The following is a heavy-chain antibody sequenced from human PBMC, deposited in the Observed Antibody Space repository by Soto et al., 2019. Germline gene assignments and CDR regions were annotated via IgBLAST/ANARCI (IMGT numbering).Heavy chain of an antibody. J-gene: IGHJ6*02. CDR1: GYTFTSYD. V-gene: IGHV1-8*01. CDR2: MNPNSGNT. Sequence: ASVKVSCKASGYTFTSYDINWVRQATGQGLEWMGWMNPNSGNTGYAQKFQGRVTMTRNTSISTAYMELSSLRSEDTAVYYCARLGWIQLWWGNYYYYGMDVWGQGTTVTV. D-gene: IGHD5-18*01. CDR3: ARLGWIQLWWGNYYYYGMDV.